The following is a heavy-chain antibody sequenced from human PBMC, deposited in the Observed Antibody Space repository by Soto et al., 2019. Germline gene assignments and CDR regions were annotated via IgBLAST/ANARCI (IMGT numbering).Heavy chain of an antibody. D-gene: IGHD4-4*01. CDR3: ARGFTVGANDH. CDR2: INPYNGHT. CDR1: GYTFNSFG. Sequence: QVQLVQSGGEVKKPGASVKVSCKASGYTFNSFGLTWVRQAPGQGLEWLGWINPYNGHTNYAQMVQGRVAMTTDTATSTAYMELSSLTFDDTALYFCARGFTVGANDHWGQGTLVTVSS. J-gene: IGHJ5*02. V-gene: IGHV1-18*01.